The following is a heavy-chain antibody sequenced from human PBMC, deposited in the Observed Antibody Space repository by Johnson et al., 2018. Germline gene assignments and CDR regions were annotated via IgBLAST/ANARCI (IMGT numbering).Heavy chain of an antibody. V-gene: IGHV1-8*01. D-gene: IGHD6-6*01. CDR3: AGMGDRSSSQSYVCYYGLDV. Sequence: QVQLVESGAEVKKPGASVKVSCKTSGYTFTTYDIIWVRQATGQGLEWMGWMNANSGNTGYPQEFQGRVTMTRNTFISTAYMEMNSLRSEWTAGYYYAGMGDRSSSQSYVCYYGLDVWGQGTTVTVSS. CDR1: GYTFTTYD. J-gene: IGHJ6*02. CDR2: MNANSGNT.